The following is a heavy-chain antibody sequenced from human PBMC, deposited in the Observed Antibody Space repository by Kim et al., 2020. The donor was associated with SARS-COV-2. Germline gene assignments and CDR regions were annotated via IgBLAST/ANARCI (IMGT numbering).Heavy chain of an antibody. V-gene: IGHV4-4*02. J-gene: IGHJ6*02. CDR3: ARAFSVAVAGTYYYVMDV. Sequence: SETLSLTCAVSGDSITSINRWNWVRQPPGKGLEWIGEIFHNGDTNYNPSLKSRVTMSVDKSNNEFSLRLDSVTAADTAVYFCARAFSVAVAGTYYYVMDVWGPGTTVTVSS. CDR1: GDSITSINR. D-gene: IGHD6-19*01. CDR2: IFHNGDT.